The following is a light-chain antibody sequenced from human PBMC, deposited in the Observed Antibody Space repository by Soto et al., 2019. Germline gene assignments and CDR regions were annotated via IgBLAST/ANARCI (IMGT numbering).Light chain of an antibody. CDR1: STDFGGYNY. J-gene: IGLJ1*01. CDR2: EVT. Sequence: QSVLAQPSSVSGSPGQWITISCTGTSTDFGGYNYVSWYQHHSGKAPKLLIYEVTNRPSGISNRFSGSKSVNTASLTISGLQAEDESDYYCGSYSSTDTPFVFGTGTKVTVL. V-gene: IGLV2-14*01. CDR3: GSYSSTDTPFV.